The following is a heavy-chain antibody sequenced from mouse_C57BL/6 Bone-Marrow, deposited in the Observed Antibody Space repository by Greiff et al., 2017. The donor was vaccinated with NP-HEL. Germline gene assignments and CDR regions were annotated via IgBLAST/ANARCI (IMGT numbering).Heavy chain of an antibody. CDR2: IDPETGGT. Sequence: LTPVHGLEWIGAIDPETGGTAYNQKFKGKAILTADKSSSTAYMELRSLTSEDSAVYYCTRGVYYGSDYWGQGTTLTVSS. D-gene: IGHD2-2*01. CDR3: TRGVYYGSDY. V-gene: IGHV1-15*01. J-gene: IGHJ2*01.